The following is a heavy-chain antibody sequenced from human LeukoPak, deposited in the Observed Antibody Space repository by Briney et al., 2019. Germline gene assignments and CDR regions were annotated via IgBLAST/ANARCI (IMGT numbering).Heavy chain of an antibody. CDR3: ARELAAAGWGGVDY. Sequence: ASVKVSCKASGYTFTSYDINWVRQATGQGLEWMGWMNPNSGNTGCAQKFQGRVTMTRNTSISTAYMELSSLRSEDTAVYYCARELAAAGWGGVDYWGQGTLVTVSS. D-gene: IGHD6-13*01. CDR2: MNPNSGNT. V-gene: IGHV1-8*01. J-gene: IGHJ4*02. CDR1: GYTFTSYD.